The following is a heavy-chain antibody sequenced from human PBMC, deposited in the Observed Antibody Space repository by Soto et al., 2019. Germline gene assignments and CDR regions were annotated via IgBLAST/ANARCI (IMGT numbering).Heavy chain of an antibody. CDR1: GFPFNKCA. J-gene: IGHJ5*02. V-gene: IGHV3-23*01. CDR2: ISSNGVHT. Sequence: GGSLRLSCAASGFPFNKCARSWVRQAPGTGLEWVSAISSNGVHTYYADSVKGRFAISRDNSKNTLYLELNSLRTEDTAVYYCAKDDTSRAPRGYSSAWYGFFDPWGQGTLVTVSS. D-gene: IGHD6-19*01. CDR3: AKDDTSRAPRGYSSAWYGFFDP.